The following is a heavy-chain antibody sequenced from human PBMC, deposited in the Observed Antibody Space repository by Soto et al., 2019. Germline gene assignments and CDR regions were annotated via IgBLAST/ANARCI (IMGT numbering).Heavy chain of an antibody. CDR2: VSDDGTTT. V-gene: IGHV3-74*01. Sequence: EVQLVESGGGLVQPGGSLRLSCIASGFTFSSYWMHWVRQAPGKGLVWVSRVSDDGTTTGYADSVKGRFTISRDNAKNTLYLQMNSLRAEDTAVYYCAKRYCSSTSCQYYFDYWGQGTLVTVSS. CDR1: GFTFSSYW. CDR3: AKRYCSSTSCQYYFDY. D-gene: IGHD2-2*01. J-gene: IGHJ4*02.